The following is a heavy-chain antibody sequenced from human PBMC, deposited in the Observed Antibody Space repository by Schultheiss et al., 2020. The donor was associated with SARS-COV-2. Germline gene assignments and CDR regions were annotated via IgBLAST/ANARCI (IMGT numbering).Heavy chain of an antibody. CDR3: ARRAYSSSSQETFDS. CDR2: IYPGDSDT. V-gene: IGHV5-51*01. J-gene: IGHJ4*02. Sequence: GESLKISCKGSGYTFTTYWIGWVRQMPGKGLEWMGIIYPGDSDTRYSPSFQGQVTISADKSINTAYLQWSSLKASDTAMYYCARRAYSSSSQETFDSWGQGTLVTVSS. D-gene: IGHD6-6*01. CDR1: GYTFTTYW.